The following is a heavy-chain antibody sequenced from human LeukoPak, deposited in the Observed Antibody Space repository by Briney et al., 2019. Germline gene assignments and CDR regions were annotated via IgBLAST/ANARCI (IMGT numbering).Heavy chain of an antibody. V-gene: IGHV1-2*02. D-gene: IGHD3-9*01. J-gene: IGHJ5*02. CDR1: GYTLTGYY. CDR2: INPNSGGT. Sequence: ASVKVSCKASGYTLTGYYMHWVRQAPGQGLEWMGWINPNSGGTNYAQKFQGRVTMTRDTSISTAYMELSRLRSDDTAVYYCARDPALYYDILTGYYSWFDPWGQGTLVTVSS. CDR3: ARDPALYYDILTGYYSWFDP.